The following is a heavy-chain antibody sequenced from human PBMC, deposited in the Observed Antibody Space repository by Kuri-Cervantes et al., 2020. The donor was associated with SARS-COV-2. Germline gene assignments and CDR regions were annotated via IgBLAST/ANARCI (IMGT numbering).Heavy chain of an antibody. CDR3: ARAVARGVPAALGLGLYYYYGMDV. D-gene: IGHD2-2*01. J-gene: IGHJ6*02. CDR2: INHSGST. Sequence: GSLRLSSAVYCGSFSGYYWSWIRQPPGKWLEWIGEINHSGSTNYNPSLKSRVTISVDTSKNQFSLKLSSVTAAVTAVYYWARAVARGVPAALGLGLYYYYGMDVWGQGTTVTVSS. V-gene: IGHV4-34*01. CDR1: CGSFSGYY.